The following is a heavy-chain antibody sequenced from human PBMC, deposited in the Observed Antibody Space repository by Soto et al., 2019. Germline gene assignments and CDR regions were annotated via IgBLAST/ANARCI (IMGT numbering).Heavy chain of an antibody. D-gene: IGHD6-6*01. J-gene: IGHJ6*02. CDR1: GYSISSGYY. CDR3: RATSPLLYYYGMDV. V-gene: IGHV4-38-2*01. Sequence: PSETLSLTCAVSGYSISSGYYWGWIRQPPGKGLEWIGSIYHSGSTYYNPSLKSRVTISVDTSKNQFSLKLSSVTAADTAVYYCRATSPLLYYYGMDVSGQGTTVTVSS. CDR2: IYHSGST.